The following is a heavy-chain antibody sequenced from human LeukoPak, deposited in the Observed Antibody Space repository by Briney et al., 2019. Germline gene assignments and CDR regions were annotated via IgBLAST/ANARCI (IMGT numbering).Heavy chain of an antibody. V-gene: IGHV4-59*08. Sequence: SETLSLTCTISGGSISRYYWSWIRQPPGKGLEWIGYIYYTGSTNFKPSLKSRVTISVDTSKNQISLNLRSVTAADTAVYYCARHSGRGNAFDIWGQGTRVTVSS. CDR1: GGSISRYY. J-gene: IGHJ3*02. D-gene: IGHD6-25*01. CDR3: ARHSGRGNAFDI. CDR2: IYYTGST.